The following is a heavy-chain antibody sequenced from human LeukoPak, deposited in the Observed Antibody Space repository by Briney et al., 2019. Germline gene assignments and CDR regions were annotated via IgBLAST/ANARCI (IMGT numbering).Heavy chain of an antibody. CDR2: ISSSSSYI. V-gene: IGHV3-21*01. J-gene: IGHJ6*03. D-gene: IGHD3-22*01. Sequence: GGSLRLSCAASGFTFSSYSMNWVRQAPGKGLEWVSSISSSSSYIYYADSVKGRFTISRDNAKNSLYLQMNSLRAEDTAVYYCARERRYYDSSGPHRGYYYMDVWGKGTTVTVSS. CDR1: GFTFSSYS. CDR3: ARERRYYDSSGPHRGYYYMDV.